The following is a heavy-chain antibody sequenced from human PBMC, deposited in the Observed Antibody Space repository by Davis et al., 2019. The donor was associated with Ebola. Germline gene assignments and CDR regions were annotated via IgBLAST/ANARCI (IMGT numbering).Heavy chain of an antibody. V-gene: IGHV1-69*13. CDR3: ARRKVVPAAIDPDHYYYYGMDV. J-gene: IGHJ6*02. CDR2: IIPIFGTA. D-gene: IGHD2-2*01. CDR1: GGTFSSYA. Sequence: AASVKVSCKASGGTFSSYAISWVRQAPGQGLEWMGGIIPIFGTANYAQKFQGRVTITADESTSTAYMELSSLRSEDTAVYYCARRKVVPAAIDPDHYYYYGMDVWGQGTTVTVSS.